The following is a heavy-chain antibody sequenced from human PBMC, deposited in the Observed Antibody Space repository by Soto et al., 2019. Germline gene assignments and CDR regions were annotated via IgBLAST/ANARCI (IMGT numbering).Heavy chain of an antibody. V-gene: IGHV3-21*01. CDR3: ARVGYGKGGFDY. J-gene: IGHJ4*02. Sequence: EVQLVESGGGLVKPGGSLRLSCAASGFTFSSYSMNWVRQAPGKGLEWVSSISSSSSYIYYADSVKGRFTISRDNAKNSLYLQMNSLRAEDTGVYYCARVGYGKGGFDYWGQGTLVTVSS. CDR1: GFTFSSYS. D-gene: IGHD5-18*01. CDR2: ISSSSSYI.